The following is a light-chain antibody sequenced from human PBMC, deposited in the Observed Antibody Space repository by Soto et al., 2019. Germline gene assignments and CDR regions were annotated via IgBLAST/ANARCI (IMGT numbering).Light chain of an antibody. Sequence: DIQMTQSPSSLSASVGDRVTITCRASQSTSNYLNWYQQKPGKAPNLLIYAASSLQSGVPSRFSGSGSGTDFTLTINSLQPDDFATYYCQQSYSFPQTFGQGTKVEIK. CDR3: QQSYSFPQT. V-gene: IGKV1-39*01. CDR2: AAS. J-gene: IGKJ1*01. CDR1: QSTSNY.